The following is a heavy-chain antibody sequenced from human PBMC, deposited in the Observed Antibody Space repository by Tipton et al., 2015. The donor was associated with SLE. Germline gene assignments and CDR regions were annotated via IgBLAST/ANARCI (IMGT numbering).Heavy chain of an antibody. CDR2: MKQDGSER. J-gene: IGHJ3*02. V-gene: IGHV3-7*01. Sequence: VQLVQSGGGVVQPGRSLRLSCAASGFTFSNYAMNWIRQAPGKGLEWVANMKQDGSERYSVESVKGRFTISRDNAKNSLDLQMNSLRDEDTAVYYCARVSTAPDAFDIWGQGTVVTVSS. CDR1: GFTFSNYA. CDR3: ARVSTAPDAFDI. D-gene: IGHD2/OR15-2a*01.